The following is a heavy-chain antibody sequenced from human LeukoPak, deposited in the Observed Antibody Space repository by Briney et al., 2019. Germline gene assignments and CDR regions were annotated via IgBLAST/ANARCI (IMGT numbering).Heavy chain of an antibody. Sequence: GGSLRLSCAASGFTFSNYWMHWVRQAPGKGLVWVSRISSDESITSYADSVKGRFTISRDNAKNTLFLQMNGLRAEDTAVYYCAGVSLSSGCLSNWGQGTLVTVSS. CDR2: ISSDESIT. D-gene: IGHD6-19*01. V-gene: IGHV3-74*01. CDR1: GFTFSNYW. CDR3: AGVSLSSGCLSN. J-gene: IGHJ4*02.